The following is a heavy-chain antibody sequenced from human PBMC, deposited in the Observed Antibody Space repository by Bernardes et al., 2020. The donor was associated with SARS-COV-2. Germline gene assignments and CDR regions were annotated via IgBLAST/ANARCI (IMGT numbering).Heavy chain of an antibody. Sequence: GVSLKISCKGSGYSFTSYWIGWVRQMPGKGLEWMGIIYPGDSDTRYSPSFQGQVTISAEKSISTAYLQWSSLKASDTAMYYCARKGSSWDDAFDIWGQGTMVTVSS. CDR2: IYPGDSDT. CDR1: GYSFTSYW. V-gene: IGHV5-51*01. D-gene: IGHD6-13*01. CDR3: ARKGSSWDDAFDI. J-gene: IGHJ3*02.